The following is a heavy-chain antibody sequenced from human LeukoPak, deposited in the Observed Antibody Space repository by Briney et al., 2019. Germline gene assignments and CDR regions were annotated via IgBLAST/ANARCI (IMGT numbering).Heavy chain of an antibody. D-gene: IGHD4/OR15-4a*01. CDR2: IYYSGNA. V-gene: IGHV4-59*01. CDR3: ARGGTQLTFPV. Sequence: SETLSLTCTVFGGSISSYYWSWIRQPPGKGLEWIGYIYYSGNANYNPSLKSRVTISVDTSKNQFSLKLASVSAADTAVYYCARGGTQLTFPVWGQGTLVTVSS. J-gene: IGHJ4*02. CDR1: GGSISSYY.